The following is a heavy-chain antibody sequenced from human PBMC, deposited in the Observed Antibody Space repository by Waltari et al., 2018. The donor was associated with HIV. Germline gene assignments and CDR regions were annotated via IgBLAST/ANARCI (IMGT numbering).Heavy chain of an antibody. CDR3: ARVSTVVTPYFDL. CDR2: IYTSGSP. D-gene: IGHD4-17*01. Sequence: QVQLQESGPGLVKPSQTLSLTCTVSGGSISSGSYYWSWIRQPAGKGLEWIGRIYTSGSPNDNPSLKSRVTISVDTSKNQFSLKLSSVTAADTAVYYCARVSTVVTPYFDLWGRGTLVTVSS. V-gene: IGHV4-61*02. J-gene: IGHJ2*01. CDR1: GGSISSGSYY.